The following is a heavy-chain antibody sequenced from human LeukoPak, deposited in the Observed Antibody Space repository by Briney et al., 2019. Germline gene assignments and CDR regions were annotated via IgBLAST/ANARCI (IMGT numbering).Heavy chain of an antibody. CDR3: VRDMPCHVHSCPGVFDL. V-gene: IGHV4-4*07. CDR2: VYSPGNT. J-gene: IGHJ3*01. Sequence: PSETLSPTCNVSGSSINYFYWSWIRQPAGKGLEFLGRVYSPGNTKYSPSLEGRVTVSLDTSKKQFSLTLTSVTAADTAVYYRVRDMPCHVHSCPGVFDLWGQGTMVTVSS. D-gene: IGHD2-2*01. CDR1: GSSINYFY.